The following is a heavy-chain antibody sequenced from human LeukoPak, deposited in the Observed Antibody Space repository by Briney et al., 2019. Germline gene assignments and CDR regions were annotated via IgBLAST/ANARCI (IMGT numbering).Heavy chain of an antibody. CDR1: GGSTSSNY. J-gene: IGHJ4*02. Sequence: PSETLSLTCTVSGGSTSSNYWSWIRQPAGKGLEWIGRIYTSGSTNYNPSLQSRVTMSVDTSKNQFSLKLSSVTAADTAVYYCARVKAAAVYYFDYWGQGTLVTVSS. CDR3: ARVKAAAVYYFDY. CDR2: IYTSGST. D-gene: IGHD6-13*01. V-gene: IGHV4-4*07.